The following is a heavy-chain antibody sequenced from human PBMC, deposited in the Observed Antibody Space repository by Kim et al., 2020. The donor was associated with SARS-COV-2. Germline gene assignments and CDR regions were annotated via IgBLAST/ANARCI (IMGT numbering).Heavy chain of an antibody. J-gene: IGHJ4*02. V-gene: IGHV3-33*01. CDR3: ARDYGNCFDY. CDR2: KT. Sequence: KTYYGDSGRGRFTISRDTSKSTVLLEMNSLRADDTALYYCARDYGNCFDYWGQGTLVTVSS. D-gene: IGHD3-16*01.